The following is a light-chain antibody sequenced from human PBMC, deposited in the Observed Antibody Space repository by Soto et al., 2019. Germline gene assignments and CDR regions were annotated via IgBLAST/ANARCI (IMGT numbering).Light chain of an antibody. V-gene: IGKV3-20*01. CDR1: QSVSSSY. Sequence: EIVLTQSPGTLSLSPGERATLSCRASQSVSSSYLAWYQQKPGQAPRLLIYGASSRATGIPDRFSGSGSGTDLTLTISRLEPEDFAVNYCQQYGSSPPWTFGQGTQVEIK. CDR3: QQYGSSPPWT. J-gene: IGKJ1*01. CDR2: GAS.